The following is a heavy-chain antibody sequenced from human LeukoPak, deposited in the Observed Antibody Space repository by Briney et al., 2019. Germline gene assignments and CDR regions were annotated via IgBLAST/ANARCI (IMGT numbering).Heavy chain of an antibody. D-gene: IGHD3-16*02. V-gene: IGHV3-23*01. J-gene: IGHJ6*02. CDR2: ISVGAGST. CDR1: GLTFSSYA. CDR3: AKATLTFGGVIASMDV. Sequence: GGSLRLPCGASGLTFSSYAMSCVRQAPGKGVEWVSAISVGAGSTYYADSVKARFTISRDNSQNTLYLQMNSLRAEDTAVYYCAKATLTFGGVIASMDVWGQGTTVTVSS.